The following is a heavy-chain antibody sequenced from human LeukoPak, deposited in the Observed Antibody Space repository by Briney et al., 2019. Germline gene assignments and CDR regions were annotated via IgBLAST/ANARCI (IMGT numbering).Heavy chain of an antibody. CDR3: ARVLAVPTPRDYYYYYMDV. Sequence: SETLSLTCTVSGGSISSYYWSWIRQPPGKGLEWIGYIYYSGSTNYNPSLKSRVTISVDTSKNQFSLKLSSVTAADTAVYYCARVLAVPTPRDYYYYYMDVWGKGTTVTVSS. V-gene: IGHV4-59*01. CDR1: GGSISSYY. D-gene: IGHD6-19*01. J-gene: IGHJ6*03. CDR2: IYYSGST.